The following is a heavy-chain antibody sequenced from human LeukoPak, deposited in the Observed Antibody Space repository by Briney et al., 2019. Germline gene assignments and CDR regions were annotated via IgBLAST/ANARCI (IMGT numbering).Heavy chain of an antibody. CDR2: INSDGSST. Sequence: GGSLRLSCAASGFTFSSYWMHWVRQAPGKRLVWVSRINSDGSSTSYADSVKGRFTVSRDNAKNTLYLQMNSLRAEDTAVYYCASGGVSSGKSIDYWGQGTLVTVSS. CDR3: ASGGVSSGKSIDY. J-gene: IGHJ4*02. CDR1: GFTFSSYW. V-gene: IGHV3-74*01. D-gene: IGHD3-22*01.